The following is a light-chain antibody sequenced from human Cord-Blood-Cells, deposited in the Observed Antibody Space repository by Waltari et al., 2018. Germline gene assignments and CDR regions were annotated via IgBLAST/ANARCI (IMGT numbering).Light chain of an antibody. CDR3: QAWDSSTVV. Sequence: SYELTQPPSVSVSPGQTASITCSGDKLGDKYACWYQQKPGQSPVLVIYQDSKRPSGIPEQFSCSNAGNTATLTISGTQAMDEADYYCQAWDSSTVVFGGGTKLTVL. V-gene: IGLV3-1*01. CDR2: QDS. CDR1: KLGDKY. J-gene: IGLJ2*01.